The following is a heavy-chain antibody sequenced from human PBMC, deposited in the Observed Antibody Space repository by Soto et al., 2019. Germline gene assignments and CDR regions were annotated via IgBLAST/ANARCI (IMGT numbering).Heavy chain of an antibody. CDR2: TRGSGGDT. V-gene: IGHV3-23*01. Sequence: EVQLLESGGGLVQPGGSLRLSCAASGFTFSFCAMNWVRQAPGKGLEWVSSTRGSGGDTYYADSVRGRFTISRDNSKNTLYLQMNSLRVEDKAVYYCVEGHRHSYSYFDYWGQGTLVTVSS. CDR1: GFTFSFCA. J-gene: IGHJ4*02. D-gene: IGHD2-15*01. CDR3: VEGHRHSYSYFDY.